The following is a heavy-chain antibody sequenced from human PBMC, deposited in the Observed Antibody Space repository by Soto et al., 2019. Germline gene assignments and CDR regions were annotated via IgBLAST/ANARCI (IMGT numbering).Heavy chain of an antibody. D-gene: IGHD2-21*02. CDR1: GFSFSSHA. J-gene: IGHJ5*02. CDR2: ISSTSSYI. Sequence: DVQLVESGGGLVKPGGSPRLSCAASGFSFSSHAMNWVRQAPGRGLEWVSSISSTSSYIHHAASVKGRVTISRDNAKSSLYLQLDGLRVDDTGVYYCVRDGRLQLQGEFFDHWGQGILVTVSS. CDR3: VRDGRLQLQGEFFDH. V-gene: IGHV3-21*06.